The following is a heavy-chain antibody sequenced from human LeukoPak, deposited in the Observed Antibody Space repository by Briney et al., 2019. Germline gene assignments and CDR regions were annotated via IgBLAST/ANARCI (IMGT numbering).Heavy chain of an antibody. V-gene: IGHV3-7*01. CDR3: ARITYCGGDCYAPIAPDFDY. CDR2: IKQDGSEK. CDR1: GFTFSSYW. Sequence: PGGSLRLSCAASGFTFSSYWMSWVRQAPGKGLEWVANIKQDGSEKYYVDSVKGRFTISRDNAKNSLYLQMNSLRAEDTAAYYCARITYCGGDCYAPIAPDFDYWGQGTLVTVSS. J-gene: IGHJ4*02. D-gene: IGHD2-21*02.